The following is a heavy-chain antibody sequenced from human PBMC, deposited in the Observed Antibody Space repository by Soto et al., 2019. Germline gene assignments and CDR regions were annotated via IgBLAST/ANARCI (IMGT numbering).Heavy chain of an antibody. Sequence: GGSLRLSCAASGFTFSGSAMHWVRQASGKGLEWVGRNRSKANNYATAYAASVKGRFTISRDDSKNTAYLQMNSLKTEDTAVYYCTRRRGYSSGWYYFDYWGPGTLVTVSS. V-gene: IGHV3-73*01. D-gene: IGHD6-13*01. CDR3: TRRRGYSSGWYYFDY. CDR2: NRSKANNYAT. J-gene: IGHJ4*02. CDR1: GFTFSGSA.